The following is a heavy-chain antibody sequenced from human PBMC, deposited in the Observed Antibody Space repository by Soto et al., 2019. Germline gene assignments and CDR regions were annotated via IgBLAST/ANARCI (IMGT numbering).Heavy chain of an antibody. Sequence: GESLKISCKGSGYTFTDYWIGWVRQLPGKGLEWMGIIYPGDSDTRYSPSFQGHVTITVDKSTSTAYLQWNTLKASDTAMYYCGRHISNFRYYSYAMDVWGQGTTVTVSS. CDR2: IYPGDSDT. J-gene: IGHJ6*02. D-gene: IGHD4-4*01. V-gene: IGHV5-51*01. CDR1: GYTFTDYW. CDR3: GRHISNFRYYSYAMDV.